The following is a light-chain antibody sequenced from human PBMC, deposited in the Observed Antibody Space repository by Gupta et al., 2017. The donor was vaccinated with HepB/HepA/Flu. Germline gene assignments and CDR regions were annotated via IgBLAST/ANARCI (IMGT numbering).Light chain of an antibody. Sequence: DIVMTQTPDSMAVSLGERATINCKSSQSVLYSSNNKNYLAWYQQKPGQPPKLLIYWATTRESGVPDRFRGSGSGTDFTLTISSLQAADVAVSYCQQYDSTPPTFGQGTKVEI. CDR1: QSVLYSSNNKNY. CDR3: QQYDSTPPT. V-gene: IGKV4-1*01. CDR2: WAT. J-gene: IGKJ1*01.